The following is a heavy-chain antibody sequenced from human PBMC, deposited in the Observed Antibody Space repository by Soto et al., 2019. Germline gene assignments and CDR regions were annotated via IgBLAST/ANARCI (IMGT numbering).Heavy chain of an antibody. CDR2: IYYSGST. V-gene: IGHV4-30-4*01. CDR1: GGSISSGDYY. J-gene: IGHJ4*02. CDR3: ASSDIVLMVYTQ. Sequence: SETLSLTCTVSGGSISSGDYYWRWIRQPPGKGLEWIGYIYYSGSTYYNPSLKSRVTISVDTSKNQFSLKLSSVTAADTAVYYCASSDIVLMVYTQWGQGTLVTVSS. D-gene: IGHD2-8*01.